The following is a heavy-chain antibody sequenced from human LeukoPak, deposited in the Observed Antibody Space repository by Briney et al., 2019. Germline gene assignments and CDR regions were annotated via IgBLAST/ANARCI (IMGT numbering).Heavy chain of an antibody. Sequence: GGSLRLSCVASGFTFYDYAMHWVRQAPGKGLEWVSSINWNSGNIDYADSVKGRFTISRDNAKNSLYLQMNSLRPEDTALYYCVKAVAGTVSFDYWGQGTLVTVSS. V-gene: IGHV3-9*01. CDR1: GFTFYDYA. CDR3: VKAVAGTVSFDY. D-gene: IGHD6-19*01. J-gene: IGHJ4*02. CDR2: INWNSGNI.